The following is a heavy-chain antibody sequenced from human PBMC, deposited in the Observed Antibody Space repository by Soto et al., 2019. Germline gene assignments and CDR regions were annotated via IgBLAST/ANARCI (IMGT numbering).Heavy chain of an antibody. CDR2: IFSSGST. CDR1: GGSINTFY. CDR3: AREGSYSAYNFAHGIQLWSFDF. V-gene: IGHV4-4*07. J-gene: IGHJ4*02. D-gene: IGHD5-12*01. Sequence: QVRLQESGPGLLKPSETLSLTCTVSGGSINTFYWSWVRQPAGKGLEWIGRIFSSGSTSFNPSLDSRAAMSVDTSKNHFSLNLSSVTAAEMAVYYCAREGSYSAYNFAHGIQLWSFDFWGQGALVTVSS.